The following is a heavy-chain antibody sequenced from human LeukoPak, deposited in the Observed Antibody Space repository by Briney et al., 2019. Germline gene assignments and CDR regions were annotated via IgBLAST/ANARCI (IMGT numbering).Heavy chain of an antibody. J-gene: IGHJ4*02. D-gene: IGHD4-23*01. V-gene: IGHV3-74*01. CDR1: GFTFSSYW. CDR2: INSDGSTT. Sequence: GGSLRLSCAASGFTFSSYWMHWVRQAPGKGLVWVSRINSDGSTTSYADSVMGRFTISRDNVKNTLYLQMNSLRAEDSALYYCAKRSADGGFYDYWGQGTLVTVSS. CDR3: AKRSADGGFYDY.